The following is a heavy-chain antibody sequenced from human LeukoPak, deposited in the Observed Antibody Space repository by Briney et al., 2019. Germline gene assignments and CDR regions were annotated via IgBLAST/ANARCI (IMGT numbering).Heavy chain of an antibody. CDR2: INPNSGGT. J-gene: IGHJ5*02. CDR3: VRESRVGNWFDP. D-gene: IGHD2-15*01. Sequence: GASVKVSCKASGYSFSDYYVHWLRQAPGQGLEWMGWINPNSGGTNYAQNFQGRVTMSRDTSISTVYMDLSRLTSDDTAVFYCVRESRVGNWFDPWGQGTQVTVSS. CDR1: GYSFSDYY. V-gene: IGHV1-2*02.